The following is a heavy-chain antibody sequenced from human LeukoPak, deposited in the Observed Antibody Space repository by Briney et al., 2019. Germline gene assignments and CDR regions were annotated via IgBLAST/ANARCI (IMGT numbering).Heavy chain of an antibody. Sequence: PSETLSLTCTVSGGSISSYYWSWIRQPAGKGLEWIGRIYTSGSTNYNPSLKSRVTMSVDTSKNQFSLKLSSVTAADTAVYYCARDDPRGKTDLVVPAAMGGNWFDPWGQGTLVTVSS. V-gene: IGHV4-4*07. D-gene: IGHD2-2*01. CDR2: IYTSGST. J-gene: IGHJ5*02. CDR3: ARDDPRGKTDLVVPAAMGGNWFDP. CDR1: GGSISSYY.